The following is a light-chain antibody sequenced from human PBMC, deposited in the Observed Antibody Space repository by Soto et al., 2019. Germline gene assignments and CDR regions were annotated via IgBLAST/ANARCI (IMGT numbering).Light chain of an antibody. V-gene: IGKV4-1*01. CDR1: QSVLYSSNNRNY. J-gene: IGKJ4*01. CDR2: WAS. CDR3: QQYYNTPLT. Sequence: DIVMTQSPDSLAVSLGERVTINCKSSQSVLYSSNNRNYLAWFQQKPGQPPKLLIYWASTRESGVPDRFSGSGSGTDFALTISGLQAEDVAVYHCQQYYNTPLTFGGGTKVEI.